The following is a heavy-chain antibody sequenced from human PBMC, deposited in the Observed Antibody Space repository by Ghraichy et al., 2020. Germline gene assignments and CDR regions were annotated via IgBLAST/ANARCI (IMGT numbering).Heavy chain of an antibody. CDR1: GFTFSSYG. CDR3: AKDCPYSSSSAVDY. CDR2: ISYDGSNK. D-gene: IGHD6-6*01. J-gene: IGHJ4*02. Sequence: GESLNITCAASGFTFSSYGMHWVRQAPGKGLEWVAVISYDGSNKYYADSVKGRFTISRDNSKNTLYLQMNSLRAEATAVYYCAKDCPYSSSSAVDYWGQGTLVTVSS. V-gene: IGHV3-30*18.